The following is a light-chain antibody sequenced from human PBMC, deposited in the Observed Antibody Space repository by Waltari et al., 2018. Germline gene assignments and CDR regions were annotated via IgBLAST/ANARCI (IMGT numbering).Light chain of an antibody. J-gene: IGLJ2*01. V-gene: IGLV1-40*01. CDR3: QSYDSSLSGVV. Sequence: QSVLTQPPSVSGAPGQRVTIPCTGRSSNIGAGYDDHWYQQPPGPAPKLLIYGNSNRPSGVPDRFSGSKSGTSASLAITGLQAEDEADYYCQSYDSSLSGVVFGGGTKLTVL. CDR2: GNS. CDR1: SSNIGAGYD.